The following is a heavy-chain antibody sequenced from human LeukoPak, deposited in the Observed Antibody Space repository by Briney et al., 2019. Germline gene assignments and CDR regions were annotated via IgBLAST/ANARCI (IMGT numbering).Heavy chain of an antibody. D-gene: IGHD3-10*01. CDR2: IIPILGIA. V-gene: IGHV1-69*04. CDR1: GGTFSSYA. CDR3: AQTSITMVRGAIDY. Sequence: SVKVSCKASGGTFSSYAISWVRQAPGQGLKWMGRIIPILGIANYAQKFQGRVTITADKSTSTAYMELSSLRSEDTAVYYCAQTSITMVRGAIDYWGQGTLVTVSS. J-gene: IGHJ4*02.